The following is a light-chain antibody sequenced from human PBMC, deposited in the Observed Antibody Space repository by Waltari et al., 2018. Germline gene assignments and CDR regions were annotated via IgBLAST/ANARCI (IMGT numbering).Light chain of an antibody. J-gene: IGKJ4*01. Sequence: EIVLTQSPGTLSLSPVERATPSCRASQTVSTTYLAWYHQKPGQAPTLLIYGASSRATGIPDRFSGSGSGTDFSLTISSLEPEDFAVYYCQQYDISPLTFGGGTKVEIK. CDR1: QTVSTTY. CDR2: GAS. CDR3: QQYDISPLT. V-gene: IGKV3-20*01.